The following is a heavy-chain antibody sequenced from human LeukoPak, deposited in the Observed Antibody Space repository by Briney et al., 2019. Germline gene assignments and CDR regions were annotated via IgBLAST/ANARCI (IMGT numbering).Heavy chain of an antibody. CDR2: IYYSGST. J-gene: IGHJ4*02. CDR3: ARHLGYCTNGVCYTNNLFDY. D-gene: IGHD2-8*01. Sequence: SETLSLTCTVSGGSISSSSYYWGWIRQPPGKGPEWIGSIYYSGSTYYNPSLKSRVTISVDTSKNQFSLKLSSVTAADAAVYYCARHLGYCTNGVCYTNNLFDYWGQGTLVTVSS. CDR1: GGSISSSSYY. V-gene: IGHV4-39*01.